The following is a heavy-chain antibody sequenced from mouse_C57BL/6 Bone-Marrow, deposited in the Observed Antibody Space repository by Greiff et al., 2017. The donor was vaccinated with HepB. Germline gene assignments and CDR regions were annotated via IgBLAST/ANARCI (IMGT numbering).Heavy chain of an antibody. CDR1: GYTFTSYG. CDR2: IYPRSGNT. V-gene: IGHV1-81*01. CDR3: ARGSFTTVEGDY. J-gene: IGHJ4*01. Sequence: QVQLKQSGAELARPGASVKLSCKASGYTFTSYGISWVKQRTGQGLEWIGEIYPRSGNTYYNEKFKGKATLTADKSSSTAYMELRSLTSEDSAVYFCARGSFTTVEGDYWGQGTSVTVSS. D-gene: IGHD1-1*01.